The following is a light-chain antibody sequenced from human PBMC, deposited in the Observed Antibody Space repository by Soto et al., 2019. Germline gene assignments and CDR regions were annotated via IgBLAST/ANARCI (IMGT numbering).Light chain of an antibody. CDR2: DVS. J-gene: IGLJ2*01. V-gene: IGLV2-14*01. Sequence: QSALTQPASVSGSPGQSITISCTGTSSDVGAYNYVSWYQQHPGKAPKLMIYDVSNRPSGVSYRFSGSKSGDTASLTISGLQAEDEADYYCNSYTSSSTVVFGGGTKLTV. CDR3: NSYTSSSTVV. CDR1: SSDVGAYNY.